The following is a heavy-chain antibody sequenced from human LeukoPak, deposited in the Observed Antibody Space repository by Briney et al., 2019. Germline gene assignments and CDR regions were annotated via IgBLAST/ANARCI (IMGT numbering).Heavy chain of an antibody. CDR2: IKEDGSEK. Sequence: GGSLRVPCAASGFTFSRYWMSWVRQAPGKGVEWVANIKEDGSEKYYVDSVKGRFTISRDNAKNSLYLQMNSLRAEDTAVYYCARAGTPGSVDYWGQGTLVTVSS. CDR1: GFTFSRYW. D-gene: IGHD3-10*01. CDR3: ARAGTPGSVDY. J-gene: IGHJ4*02. V-gene: IGHV3-7*01.